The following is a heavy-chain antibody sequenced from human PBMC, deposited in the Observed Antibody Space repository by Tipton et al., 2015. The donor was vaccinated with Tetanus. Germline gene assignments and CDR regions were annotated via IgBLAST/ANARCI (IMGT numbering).Heavy chain of an antibody. CDR2: ISPFNENV. V-gene: IGHV1-18*01. D-gene: IGHD3/OR15-3a*01. Sequence: QVQLVQSGAEVKKPGASVKVSYKASGYTFTHYGVNWVRQAPGQGLEWMGWISPFNENVNHAEKFKGRLTMTTDRSTATVYMDLRSLRSDDTAVYYCARGRGLGPHEYFEHWGQGTLVTVSS. J-gene: IGHJ5*02. CDR1: GYTFTHYG. CDR3: ARGRGLGPHEYFEH.